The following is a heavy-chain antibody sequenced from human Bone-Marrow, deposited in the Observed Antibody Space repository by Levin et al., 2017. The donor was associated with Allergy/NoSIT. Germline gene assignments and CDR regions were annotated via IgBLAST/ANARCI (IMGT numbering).Heavy chain of an antibody. CDR3: ARVASIVGADYKH. CDR1: GYTFTSYG. CDR2: ISAYNGNT. Sequence: GESLKISCKASGYTFTSYGISWVRQAPGQGLEWMGWISAYNGNTNYAQKLQGRVTMTTDTSTSTAYMELRSLRSDDTAVYYCARVASIVGADYKHWGQGTLVTVSS. V-gene: IGHV1-18*01. D-gene: IGHD1-26*01. J-gene: IGHJ1*01.